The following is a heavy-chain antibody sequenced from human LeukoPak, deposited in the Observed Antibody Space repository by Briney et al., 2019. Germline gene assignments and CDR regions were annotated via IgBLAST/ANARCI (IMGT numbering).Heavy chain of an antibody. V-gene: IGHV3-74*01. Sequence: AGSLRLSCAASGFTFSTNWMHWVRQGPGKGLVWVSRINTDGSITSYADSVKGRFTISRDNAKNTLYLQMNSLRAEDTAVYYCVRGVGTNWGQGTLVTVSS. D-gene: IGHD2-2*01. CDR3: VRGVGTN. CDR1: GFTFSTNW. CDR2: INTDGSIT. J-gene: IGHJ4*02.